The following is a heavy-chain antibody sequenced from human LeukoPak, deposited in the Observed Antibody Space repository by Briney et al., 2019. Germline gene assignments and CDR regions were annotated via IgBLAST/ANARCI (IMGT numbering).Heavy chain of an antibody. CDR2: INSDGSST. D-gene: IGHD5-18*01. J-gene: IGHJ4*02. CDR3: ARGYSYGYRIDC. Sequence: GGSLRLSCAASGFTFSSYSMNWVRQAPGKGLVWVSRINSDGSSTSYTDSVKGRFTISRDNAKNTLYLQMNSLRAEDTAVYYCARGYSYGYRIDCWGQGTLVTVSS. V-gene: IGHV3-74*01. CDR1: GFTFSSYS.